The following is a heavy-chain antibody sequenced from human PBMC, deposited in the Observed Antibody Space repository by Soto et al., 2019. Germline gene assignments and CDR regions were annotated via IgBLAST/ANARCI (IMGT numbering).Heavy chain of an antibody. V-gene: IGHV3-9*01. Sequence: EVQLVESGGGLVQPGRSLRLSCAASGFTFDDYARHWVRQAPGKGLEWVSGISWNSGSIGYADSVKGRFTISRDNAKNSLYLQMNSLRAEDTALYYCAKDSATPEDYYYYYYMDVWGKGTTVTVSS. CDR3: AKDSATPEDYYYYYYMDV. CDR2: ISWNSGSI. J-gene: IGHJ6*03. D-gene: IGHD2-15*01. CDR1: GFTFDDYA.